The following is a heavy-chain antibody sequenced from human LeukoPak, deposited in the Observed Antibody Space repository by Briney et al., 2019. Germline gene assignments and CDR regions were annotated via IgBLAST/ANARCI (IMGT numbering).Heavy chain of an antibody. V-gene: IGHV4-34*01. CDR3: ARGPRLNSRRWFDP. CDR2: INHSGST. Sequence: SETLPLTCAVYGGSFSGYYWSWIRQPPGKGLEWIGEINHSGSTNYNPSLKSRVTISVDTSKNQFSLKLSSVTAADTAVYYCARGPRLNSRRWFDPWGQGTLVTVSS. J-gene: IGHJ5*02. CDR1: GGSFSGYY. D-gene: IGHD3-3*01.